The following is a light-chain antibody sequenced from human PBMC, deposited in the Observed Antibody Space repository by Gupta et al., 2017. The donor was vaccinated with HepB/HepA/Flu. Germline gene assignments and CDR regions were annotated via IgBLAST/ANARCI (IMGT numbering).Light chain of an antibody. CDR1: SSNFGADYD. CDR2: RNN. J-gene: IGLJ2*01. Sequence: SVLTQPPSVSGAPGQRVTLSSAGSSSNFGADYDVHWYQQIPGTAPKLPIYRNNNRPSGVPDRFSGSKSGTSASLAITGLQAEDEDDYYCQSYDTSLSGVVFGGGTKLTVL. V-gene: IGLV1-40*01. CDR3: QSYDTSLSGVV.